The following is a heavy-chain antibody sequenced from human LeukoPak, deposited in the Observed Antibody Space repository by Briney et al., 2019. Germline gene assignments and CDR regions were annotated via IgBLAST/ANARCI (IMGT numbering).Heavy chain of an antibody. J-gene: IGHJ6*03. Sequence: SETLSLTCAVYGGSFSGYYWSWIRQPPGKGLEWIGEINHSGRTNYNPSLKSRVTISVDTSKNQFSLKLSSVTAADTAVYYCARGRYYYDSSGYYPSYYYYYMDVWGKGTTVTVSS. CDR3: ARGRYYYDSSGYYPSYYYYYMDV. CDR1: GGSFSGYY. V-gene: IGHV4-34*01. CDR2: INHSGRT. D-gene: IGHD3-22*01.